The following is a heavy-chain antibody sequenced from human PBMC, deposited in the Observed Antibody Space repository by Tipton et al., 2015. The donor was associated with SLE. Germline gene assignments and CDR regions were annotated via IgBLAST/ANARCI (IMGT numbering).Heavy chain of an antibody. CDR1: GDSISSNSAA. CDR3: ARALTGDPYYFDY. J-gene: IGHJ4*02. D-gene: IGHD7-27*01. V-gene: IGHV6-1*01. Sequence: TLSLTCAISGDSISSNSAAWNWIRQSPSRGLEWLGRTYYRSRWYRDYAVSVKSRISIDADTSKNQISLQLNSVTPEDTAVYYCARALTGDPYYFDYWGQGTLVTVSS. CDR2: TYYRSRWYR.